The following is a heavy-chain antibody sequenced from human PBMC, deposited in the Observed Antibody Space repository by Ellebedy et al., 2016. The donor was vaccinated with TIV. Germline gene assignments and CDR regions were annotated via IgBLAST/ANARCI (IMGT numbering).Heavy chain of an antibody. CDR1: DGSIISSSYF. Sequence: MPSETLSLTCTVSDGSIISSSYFWGWIRQPPGKGLEWIGSIYYSGSTHSNPSLTSRVTISVDTSKNQFSLKLRSVTAADTAVYYCAREAVAGEWFDPWGQGTLVTVSS. CDR3: AREAVAGEWFDP. D-gene: IGHD6-19*01. V-gene: IGHV4-39*07. J-gene: IGHJ5*02. CDR2: IYYSGST.